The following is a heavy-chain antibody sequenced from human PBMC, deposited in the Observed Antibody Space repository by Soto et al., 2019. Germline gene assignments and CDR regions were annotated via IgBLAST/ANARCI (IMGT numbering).Heavy chain of an antibody. D-gene: IGHD3-10*01. J-gene: IGHJ3*02. V-gene: IGHV4-59*01. CDR3: ARVWGGAFDI. Sequence: SETLSLTCTVSGGSISNYYWSWIRQPPGKGLEWIGYIYYSGSTNYNPSLKSRVTISVDTSKNQFSLKLSSVTAADTAVYYCARVWGGAFDIWGQGTMVTVSS. CDR1: GGSISNYY. CDR2: IYYSGST.